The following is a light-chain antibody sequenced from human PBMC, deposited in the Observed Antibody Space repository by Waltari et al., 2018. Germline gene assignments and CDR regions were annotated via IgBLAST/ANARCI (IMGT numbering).Light chain of an antibody. CDR2: WAS. CDR3: QQYYSTPPIT. CDR1: QSVLYSSTKQNY. Sequence: DIVLTQSPDSMAVSLGERATINCKSSQSVLYSSTKQNYLAWYQQKPGQPPKLLIYWASTRESGVPDRFSGSGSGADFTLTISSLQAEDVAVYYCQQYYSTPPITFGQGTRLEIK. V-gene: IGKV4-1*01. J-gene: IGKJ5*01.